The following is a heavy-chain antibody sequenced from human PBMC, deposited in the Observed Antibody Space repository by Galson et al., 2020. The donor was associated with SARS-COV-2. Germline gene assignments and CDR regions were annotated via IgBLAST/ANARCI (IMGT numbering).Heavy chain of an antibody. CDR2: ISSSSSYI. CDR1: GFTFSSYS. D-gene: IGHD1-26*01. J-gene: IGHJ3*02. CDR3: ARSKKVGATSGAFDI. Sequence: GESLKISCAASGFTFSSYSMKWVRQAPGKGLEWVSSISSSSSYIYYADSVKGRFTISRDNAKNSLYLQMNSLRAEDTAVYYCARSKKVGATSGAFDIWGQGTMVTVSS. V-gene: IGHV3-21*01.